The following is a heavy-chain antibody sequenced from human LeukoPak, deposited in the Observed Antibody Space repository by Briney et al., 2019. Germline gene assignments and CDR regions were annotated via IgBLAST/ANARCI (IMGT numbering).Heavy chain of an antibody. J-gene: IGHJ4*02. Sequence: RASVKVSCKASGYTFTSYYMHWVRQAPGQGLEWMGWINPNSGGTNYAQKFQGRVTMTRDTSISTAYMELSRLRSDDTAVYYCARGGSNYYDSSGYSAPVNWGQGTLVTVSS. CDR1: GYTFTSYY. D-gene: IGHD3-22*01. V-gene: IGHV1-2*02. CDR2: INPNSGGT. CDR3: ARGGSNYYDSSGYSAPVN.